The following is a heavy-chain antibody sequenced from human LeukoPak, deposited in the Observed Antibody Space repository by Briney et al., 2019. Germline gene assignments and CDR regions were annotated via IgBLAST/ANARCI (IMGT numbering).Heavy chain of an antibody. J-gene: IGHJ4*02. CDR1: GFTLINYW. D-gene: IGHD3-9*01. Sequence: GGSLRLSCEASGFTLINYWMHWVRHAPGKGLVWVSRINNDGSDTTYADAVKGRFTFSRDNARNTLYLQMNSLRAEDTAVYYCARGYFGPEFWGQGTLVTVSS. CDR2: INNDGSDT. CDR3: ARGYFGPEF. V-gene: IGHV3-74*01.